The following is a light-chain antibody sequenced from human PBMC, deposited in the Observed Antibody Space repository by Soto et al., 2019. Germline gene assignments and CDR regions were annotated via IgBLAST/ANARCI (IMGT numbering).Light chain of an antibody. CDR3: QQYYSYPYT. CDR2: EAS. V-gene: IGKV1-5*03. CDR1: QSISRC. Sequence: DIQMTQSPSTLSASVGDRVTITCRASQSISRCLAWYQQKPGKAPKLLIYEASSLESGVPSSFSGRASGTEFSLTISSLQPDDFASYYCQQYYSYPYTFGQGTKLEIK. J-gene: IGKJ2*01.